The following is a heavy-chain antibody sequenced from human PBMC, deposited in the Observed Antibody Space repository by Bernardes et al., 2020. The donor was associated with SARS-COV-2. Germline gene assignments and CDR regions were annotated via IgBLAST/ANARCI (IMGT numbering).Heavy chain of an antibody. CDR1: RDSIISYY. D-gene: IGHD2-21*02. J-gene: IGHJ4*02. CDR3: ARSHMVTPYDFDY. Sequence: SETLSLTCSVSRDSIISYYWSWIRQPPGKGLEWIGYIHYSGNINYNPSLKSRVTMSIDTSQNRLSLKLTSVTAADTAVYYCARSHMVTPYDFDYWGRGTLDTVSS. CDR2: IHYSGNI. V-gene: IGHV4-59*01.